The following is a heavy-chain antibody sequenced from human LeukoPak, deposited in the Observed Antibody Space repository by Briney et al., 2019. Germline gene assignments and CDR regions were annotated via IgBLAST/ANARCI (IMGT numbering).Heavy chain of an antibody. CDR1: GGSINSYY. V-gene: IGHV4-59*01. D-gene: IGHD3-3*01. Sequence: SETLSLTCTVSGGSINSYYWSWIRQPPGKGLEWIGYIYYSGSTNYNPSLKSRVTISVDTSKNQFSLKLSSVTAADTAVYYCARGNYDFWSGSPYFDYWGQGTLVTVSS. CDR3: ARGNYDFWSGSPYFDY. J-gene: IGHJ4*02. CDR2: IYYSGST.